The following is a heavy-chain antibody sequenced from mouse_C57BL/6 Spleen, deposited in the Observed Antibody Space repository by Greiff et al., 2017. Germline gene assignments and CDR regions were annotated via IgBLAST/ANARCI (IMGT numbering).Heavy chain of an antibody. V-gene: IGHV1-19*01. J-gene: IGHJ3*01. D-gene: IGHD1-1*01. CDR3: ARNYYCGSSGFAD. CDR2: INPYNGGT. Sequence: EVQLQQSGPVLVKPGASVKMSCKASGYTFTDYYMNWVKQSHGKSLEWIGVINPYNGGTSYTQKFKGKATLTVNKSSSTAYMELNSLTSEDSAVYDCARNYYCGSSGFADWGQGTLVTVA. CDR1: GYTFTDYY.